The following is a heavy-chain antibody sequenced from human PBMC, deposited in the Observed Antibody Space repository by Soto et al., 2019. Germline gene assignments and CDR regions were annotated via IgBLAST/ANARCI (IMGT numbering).Heavy chain of an antibody. V-gene: IGHV1-8*01. CDR1: GYTFTTHD. J-gene: IGHJ5*02. CDR3: AREVVEVVETTSLWFDP. D-gene: IGHD2-15*01. Sequence: QVQLVQSGAEAKRPGASVKASCKASGYTFTTHDIHWVRQAPGQGLEWMGWMNTNTNSTDCAQKFQGRVTLTWNTSISTAYLELRRLKFDDTAVYYCAREVVEVVETTSLWFDPWGQGTLVTVSS. CDR2: MNTNTNST.